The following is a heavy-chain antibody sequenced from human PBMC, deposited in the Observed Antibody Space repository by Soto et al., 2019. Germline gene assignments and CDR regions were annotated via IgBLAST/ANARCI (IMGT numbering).Heavy chain of an antibody. D-gene: IGHD3-3*01. CDR2: INHSGST. J-gene: IGHJ6*02. CDR1: GGSFSGYY. Sequence: SETLSLTCAVYGGSFSGYYWSWIRQPPGKGLEWIGEINHSGSTNYNPSLKSRVTISVDTSKNQFSLKLSSVTAADTAVYYCARGAYYDFWSGLDFASPGEDYYSYGMYFCAQGATVPVS. CDR3: ARGAYYDFWSGLDFASPGEDYYSYGMYF. V-gene: IGHV4-34*01.